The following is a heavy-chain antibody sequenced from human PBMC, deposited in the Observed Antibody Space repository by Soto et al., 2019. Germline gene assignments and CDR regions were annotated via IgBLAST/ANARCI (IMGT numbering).Heavy chain of an antibody. CDR3: ARAVLQLDP. J-gene: IGHJ5*02. CDR2: INYSGST. Sequence: SETLSLTCIVSSGSMSSSLNHWGWIRQPPGKGLEWIGNINYSGSTYYNPSLKSRVTISVDTSKNQFSLKLSSVTAADTAVYYCARAVLQLDPWGQGTLVTVSS. V-gene: IGHV4-39*07. D-gene: IGHD3-10*01. CDR1: SGSMSSSLNH.